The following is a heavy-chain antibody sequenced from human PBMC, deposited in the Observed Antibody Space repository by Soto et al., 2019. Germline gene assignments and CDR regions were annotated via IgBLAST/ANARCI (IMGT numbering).Heavy chain of an antibody. J-gene: IGHJ4*02. CDR2: ISAYNGNT. CDR3: ARDSGSYPVDY. Sequence: SVKVACKASGYTFTSYGISWVRQAPGQGLEWMGWISAYNGNTNYAQKHQGRVTMTTDTSTSTAYMELRSLRSDDTAEYYGARDSGSYPVDYWGQGTLVTVSS. D-gene: IGHD1-26*01. CDR1: GYTFTSYG. V-gene: IGHV1-18*01.